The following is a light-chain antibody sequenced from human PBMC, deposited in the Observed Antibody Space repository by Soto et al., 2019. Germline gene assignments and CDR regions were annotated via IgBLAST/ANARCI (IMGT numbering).Light chain of an antibody. V-gene: IGLV1-47*01. CDR1: SSNIGSNY. CDR3: AAWDDSLSGDD. J-gene: IGLJ1*01. CDR2: RNN. Sequence: QSVLTQPPSASGTPGQRGTISCSGSSSNIGSNYVYWYQQLPGTAPKLLIYRNNQRPSGVPDRFSGSKSGTSASLAISGLRSEDEADYYCAAWDDSLSGDDFGTGTKLTVL.